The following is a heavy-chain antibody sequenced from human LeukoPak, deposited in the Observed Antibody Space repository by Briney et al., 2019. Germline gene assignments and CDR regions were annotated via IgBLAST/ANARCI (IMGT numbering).Heavy chain of an antibody. CDR1: GFTFSNYT. V-gene: IGHV3-30-3*01. CDR3: TRSYTSGWSRGFDP. CDR2: ISYDGSNK. D-gene: IGHD6-19*01. J-gene: IGHJ5*02. Sequence: GGSLRLSCAASGFTFSNYTVHWVRQAPGKGLEWVAVISYDGSNKYYADSVKGRFTISRDNSKNTLYLQMNSLRVEDTAVYYCTRSYTSGWSRGFDPWGQGTLVIVSS.